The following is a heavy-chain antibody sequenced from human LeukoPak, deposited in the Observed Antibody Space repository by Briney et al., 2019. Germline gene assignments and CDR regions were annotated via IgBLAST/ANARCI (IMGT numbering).Heavy chain of an antibody. CDR3: ARVPQFSGLFDY. CDR1: GGSVSSDSYY. V-gene: IGHV4-61*01. J-gene: IGHJ4*02. Sequence: SETLSLTCTVSGGSVSSDSYYWSWIRQPPGKGLEWIGYIYYSGSTNYNPSLKSRVTISVDTSKNQFSLKLSSVTAADTAVYYCARVPQFSGLFDYWGQGTLVTVSS. CDR2: IYYSGST. D-gene: IGHD6-19*01.